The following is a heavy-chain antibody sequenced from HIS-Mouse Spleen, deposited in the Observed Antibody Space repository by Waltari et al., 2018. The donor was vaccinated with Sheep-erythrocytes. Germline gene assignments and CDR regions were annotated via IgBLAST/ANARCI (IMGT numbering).Heavy chain of an antibody. V-gene: IGHV3-53*01. CDR2: IYSGGST. D-gene: IGHD1-26*01. J-gene: IGHJ6*02. CDR1: GFTVSSNY. CDR3: ASDPSGSYYYYCMDV. Sequence: EVQLVESGGGLIQPGGSLRLSCAASGFTVSSNYMSWVRQAPGKGREWVSVIYSGGSTYYADAVKGRFTISRDNSKNTLYLQMNSLRAEDTAVYYCASDPSGSYYYYCMDVWGQGTTVTVSS.